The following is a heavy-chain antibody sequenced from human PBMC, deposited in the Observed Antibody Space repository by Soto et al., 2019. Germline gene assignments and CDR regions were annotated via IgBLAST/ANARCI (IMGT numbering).Heavy chain of an antibody. D-gene: IGHD4-17*01. J-gene: IGHJ3*02. Sequence: PGGSLRLSCAASGFTFSSYAMSWVRQAPGKGLEWVSAISGSGGSTYYADSVKGRFTISRDNSKNTLYLQMNSLRAEDTAVYYCAKDPHDYGDYGDAFDIWGQGTMVT. CDR1: GFTFSSYA. CDR2: ISGSGGST. CDR3: AKDPHDYGDYGDAFDI. V-gene: IGHV3-23*01.